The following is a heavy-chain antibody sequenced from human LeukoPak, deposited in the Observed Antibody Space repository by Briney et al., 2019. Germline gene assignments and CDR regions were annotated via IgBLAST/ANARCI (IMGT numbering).Heavy chain of an antibody. CDR2: IRYDGSNK. Sequence: GGSLRLSCAASGFTFSSHGMHWVRQAPGKGLEWVAFIRYDGSNKYYADSVKGRFTISRDNSKNTLYLQMNSLRAEDTAVYYCARALIAVATPIPPSWFDPWGQGTLVTVSS. CDR1: GFTFSSHG. V-gene: IGHV3-30*02. CDR3: ARALIAVATPIPPSWFDP. D-gene: IGHD6-19*01. J-gene: IGHJ5*02.